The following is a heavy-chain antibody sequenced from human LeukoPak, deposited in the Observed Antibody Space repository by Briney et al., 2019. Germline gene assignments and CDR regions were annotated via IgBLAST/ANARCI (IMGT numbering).Heavy chain of an antibody. CDR2: INHSGST. D-gene: IGHD2-21*02. Sequence: PSETLSLTCAVYGGSFSGYYWSWIRQPPGKGLEWIGEINHSGSTNYNPSLKSRVTISVDTSKNQFSLKLSSVTAADTAVYYCARYYDCGGDCYSEYWGQGTLVTVSS. J-gene: IGHJ4*02. CDR3: ARYYDCGGDCYSEY. CDR1: GGSFSGYY. V-gene: IGHV4-34*01.